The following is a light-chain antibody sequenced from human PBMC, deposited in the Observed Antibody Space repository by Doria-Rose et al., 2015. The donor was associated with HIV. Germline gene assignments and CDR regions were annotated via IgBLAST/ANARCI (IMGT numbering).Light chain of an antibody. Sequence: TITCRASQSISSALAWYQQKPGKAPNLLIYKASSLESGVPSRFSGSGSGTEFTLTISSLQPDDFATYYCQQYHSFSTFGPGTKLAI. CDR3: QQYHSFST. CDR1: QSISSA. V-gene: IGKV1-5*03. CDR2: KAS. J-gene: IGKJ2*01.